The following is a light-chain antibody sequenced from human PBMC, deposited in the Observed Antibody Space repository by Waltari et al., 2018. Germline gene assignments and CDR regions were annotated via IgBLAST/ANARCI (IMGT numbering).Light chain of an antibody. CDR2: DAF. J-gene: IGKJ5*01. CDR1: QSVSSH. Sequence: EIVLTQSPATLSLSPGERATLSCRASQSVSSHLAWYQQKPGQAPMLLIYDAFNRATGIPARFSGSGSGTDFTLTISSLEPEDFAVYYCQQRSNWITFGQGTRLEIK. V-gene: IGKV3-11*01. CDR3: QQRSNWIT.